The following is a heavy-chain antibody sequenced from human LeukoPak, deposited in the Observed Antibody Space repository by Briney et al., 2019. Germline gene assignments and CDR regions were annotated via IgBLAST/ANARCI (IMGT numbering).Heavy chain of an antibody. CDR2: INPHSGGT. V-gene: IGHV1-2*02. D-gene: IGHD5-12*01. CDR1: GYTFTGYY. Sequence: ASVKVSCKASGYTFTGYYIHWVRQAPGQGIEWMGWINPHSGGTNYAQKLQGRVTITRDTSIDTAYMQLSRLRSDDTAVYYCAKDRYGDYEAPFHYYMDAWGRGTTVTVSS. CDR3: AKDRYGDYEAPFHYYMDA. J-gene: IGHJ6*03.